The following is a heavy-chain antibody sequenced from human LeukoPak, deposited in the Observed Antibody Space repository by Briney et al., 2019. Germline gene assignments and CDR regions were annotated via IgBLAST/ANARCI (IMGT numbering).Heavy chain of an antibody. V-gene: IGHV3-21*05. Sequence: GGSLRLSCAASGFTFSDYSMNWVRRAPGRGLEWISYIGLASGFVSYADSVKGRFSISSDTARNSVYLQMSSLRAEDTAVYYCARGPPRGKYYYMDVWGKGTTVTVSS. CDR2: IGLASGFV. CDR1: GFTFSDYS. D-gene: IGHD1-1*01. J-gene: IGHJ6*03. CDR3: ARGPPRGKYYYMDV.